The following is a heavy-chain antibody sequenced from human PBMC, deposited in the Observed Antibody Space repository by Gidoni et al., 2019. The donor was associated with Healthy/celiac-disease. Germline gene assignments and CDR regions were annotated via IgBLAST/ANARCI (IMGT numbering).Heavy chain of an antibody. D-gene: IGHD3-3*01. CDR1: GYTFPSYD. CDR3: ARGTQYYDFWSGYDWFDP. CDR2: MNPNSGNT. J-gene: IGHJ5*02. V-gene: IGHV1-8*01. Sequence: QVPLVQSGAEVKKPVASVKVSCKASGYTFPSYDLNWVRQATGQGLEWMGWMNPNSGNTGDAQKFKGRVTMTRNTSIRTAYMELSSLRSEDTAVYYCARGTQYYDFWSGYDWFDPWGQGTLVTVSS.